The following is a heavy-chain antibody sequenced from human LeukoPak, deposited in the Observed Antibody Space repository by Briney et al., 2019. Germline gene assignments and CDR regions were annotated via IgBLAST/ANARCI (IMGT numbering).Heavy chain of an antibody. Sequence: GGSLRLSCATSGFTFTNYGMAWVRQAPGKGLEWVSTISGSGISTYYADSVKGRFTISRDNSKNTLHLQMNSLRADDTAVYYCVKDRWSGSTSCYDYWGQGTLVIVSS. J-gene: IGHJ4*02. CDR3: VKDRWSGSTSCYDY. CDR2: ISGSGIST. D-gene: IGHD2-2*01. V-gene: IGHV3-23*01. CDR1: GFTFTNYG.